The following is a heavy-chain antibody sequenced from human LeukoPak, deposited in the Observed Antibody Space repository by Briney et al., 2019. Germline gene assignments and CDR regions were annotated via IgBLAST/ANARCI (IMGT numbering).Heavy chain of an antibody. CDR1: GFAFSSYE. Sequence: GGSLRLSCAASGFAFSSYEMNWVRQAPGKGLEWVSYISSSGSTIYYADSVKGRFTISRDNAKNSLYLQMNSLRAEDTAVYYCAREPYDSRKEFDYWGQGTLVTVSS. CDR2: ISSSGSTI. V-gene: IGHV3-48*03. J-gene: IGHJ4*02. D-gene: IGHD3-22*01. CDR3: AREPYDSRKEFDY.